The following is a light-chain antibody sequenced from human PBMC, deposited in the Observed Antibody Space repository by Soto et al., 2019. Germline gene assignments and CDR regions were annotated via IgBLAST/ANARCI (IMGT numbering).Light chain of an antibody. J-gene: IGKJ1*01. CDR3: QQYGSSPRT. CDR1: QSVSSIY. Sequence: EIVLTQSPATLSLSRGERATLSCGASQSVSSIYLAWYQQKPGLAPRLLICDASSRATGIPDRLSGSGSGTDFTLTISRLEPEDFAVYYCQQYGSSPRTFGQGTKVDIK. V-gene: IGKV3D-20*01. CDR2: DAS.